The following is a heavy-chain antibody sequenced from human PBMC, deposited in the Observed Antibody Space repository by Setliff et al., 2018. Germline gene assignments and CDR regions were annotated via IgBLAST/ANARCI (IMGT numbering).Heavy chain of an antibody. V-gene: IGHV4-4*07. Sequence: SETLSLTCSVSGGSINEYYWSWFRQPAGKGLEWIGRIYSDENTDYNPSLKSRVTMSADTSKNQFSLKLKSVTAADTAVYYCARGRYYGSGSYSLWGQGTLVTVSS. D-gene: IGHD3-10*01. J-gene: IGHJ4*02. CDR3: ARGRYYGSGSYSL. CDR1: GGSINEYY. CDR2: IYSDENT.